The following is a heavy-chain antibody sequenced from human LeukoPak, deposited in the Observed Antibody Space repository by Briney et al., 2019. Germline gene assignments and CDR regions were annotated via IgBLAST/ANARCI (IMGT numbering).Heavy chain of an antibody. D-gene: IGHD3-22*01. V-gene: IGHV1-69*06. CDR3: ARAYYYDSSAPEN. Sequence: SVKVSCKASGGTFSSYAISWVRQAPGQGLEWMGGIIPIFGTANYAQKFQGRVTITADKSTSTAYMELSSLRSDDTAVYYCARAYYYDSSAPENWGQGTLVTVSS. J-gene: IGHJ4*02. CDR1: GGTFSSYA. CDR2: IIPIFGTA.